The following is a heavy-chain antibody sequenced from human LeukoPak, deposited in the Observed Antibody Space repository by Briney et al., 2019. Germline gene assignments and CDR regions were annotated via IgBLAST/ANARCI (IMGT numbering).Heavy chain of an antibody. CDR1: GGTFSSYA. D-gene: IGHD3-10*01. CDR2: IIPIFGTA. J-gene: IGHJ4*02. CDR3: ARVRNYGSGSPPDY. Sequence: GASVKVSCKASGGTFSSYAISWVRQAPGQGLEWMGGIIPIFGTANYAQKFQGRVTITADESTSTAYMELSSLRSEDTAVYYCARVRNYGSGSPPDYWGQGTLVTVSS. V-gene: IGHV1-69*13.